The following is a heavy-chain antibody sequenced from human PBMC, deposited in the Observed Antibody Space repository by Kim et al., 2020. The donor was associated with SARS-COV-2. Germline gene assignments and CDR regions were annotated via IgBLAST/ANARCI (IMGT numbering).Heavy chain of an antibody. CDR3: ARAPMVYAIGAYYYYGMDV. V-gene: IGHV4-39*01. Sequence: SETLSLTCTVSGGSISSSSYYWGWIRQPPGKGLEWIGSIYYSGSTYYNPSLKSRVTISVDTSKNQFSLKLSSVTAADTAVYYCARAPMVYAIGAYYYYGMDVWGQGTTATVSS. CDR1: GGSISSSSYY. CDR2: IYYSGST. D-gene: IGHD2-8*01. J-gene: IGHJ6*02.